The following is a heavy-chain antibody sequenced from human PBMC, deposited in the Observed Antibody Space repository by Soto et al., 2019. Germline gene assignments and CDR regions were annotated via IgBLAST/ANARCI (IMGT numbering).Heavy chain of an antibody. CDR2: IRSATYGETI. CDR1: GLTFGDYA. CDR3: SSYFDSRGYYYHYYGVEV. V-gene: IGHV3-49*03. J-gene: IGHJ6*02. D-gene: IGHD3-9*01. Sequence: DVQLVESGGDLVEPGRSLRLSCRTSGLTFGDYAMTWYRQAPGKGLEWVGFIRSATYGETIQFAASVEGRFSIARDDSESIDYLEMNSLKTEDSAVYYCSSYFDSRGYYYHYYGVEVWGQGTTVPVSS.